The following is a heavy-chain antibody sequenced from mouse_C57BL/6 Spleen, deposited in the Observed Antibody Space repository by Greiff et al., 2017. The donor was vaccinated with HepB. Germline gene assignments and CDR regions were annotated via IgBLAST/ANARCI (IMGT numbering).Heavy chain of an antibody. CDR3: AREVAGSGGWYFDV. J-gene: IGHJ1*03. V-gene: IGHV1-80*01. D-gene: IGHD3-2*02. Sequence: VQLQQSGAELVKPGASVKISCKASGYAFSSYWMNWVKQRPGKGLEWIGQIYPGDGDTNYNGKFKGKATLTADKSSSTAYMQLSSLTSEDSAVYFCAREVAGSGGWYFDVWGTGTTVTVSS. CDR2: IYPGDGDT. CDR1: GYAFSSYW.